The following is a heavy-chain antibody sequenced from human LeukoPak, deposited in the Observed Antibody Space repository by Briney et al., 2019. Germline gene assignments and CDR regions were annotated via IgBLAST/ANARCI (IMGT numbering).Heavy chain of an antibody. J-gene: IGHJ6*02. V-gene: IGHV4-59*12. CDR2: IYYSGST. CDR3: ARVGRGALWVRYYYGMDV. D-gene: IGHD3-10*01. Sequence: PSETLSLTCTVSGGSISSYYWSWIRQPPGKGLEWIGYIYYSGSTNYNPSLKSRVTISVDTSKNQFSLKLSSVTAADTAVYYCARVGRGALWVRYYYGMDVWGQGTTVTVSS. CDR1: GGSISSYY.